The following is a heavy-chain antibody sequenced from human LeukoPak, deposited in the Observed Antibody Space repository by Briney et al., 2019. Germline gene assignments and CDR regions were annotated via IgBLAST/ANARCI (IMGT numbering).Heavy chain of an antibody. J-gene: IGHJ6*03. Sequence: GGSLRLSCAASGFTFDDYGMSWVRQAPGKGLEWVSGINWNGCSTGYADSVKGRFTISRDNAKNSLYLQMNSLRAEDTALYYCARASSPEDYYYYYYMDVWGKGTTVTVSS. CDR2: INWNGCST. D-gene: IGHD1-14*01. CDR3: ARASSPEDYYYYYYMDV. CDR1: GFTFDDYG. V-gene: IGHV3-20*04.